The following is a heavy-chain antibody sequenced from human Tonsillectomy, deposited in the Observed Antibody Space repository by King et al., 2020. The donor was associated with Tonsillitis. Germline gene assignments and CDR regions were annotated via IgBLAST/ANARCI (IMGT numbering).Heavy chain of an antibody. CDR1: GFTFSSNS. V-gene: IGHV3-48*04. J-gene: IGHJ4*02. Sequence: VQLVESGGGLVQPGGSLRLSCAASGFTFSSNSINWVRQAPGKGLEWVSYISTTSSTMYYADSVRGRFTISRDNAKNSLSLQMNSLRAEDTAVYYCARDVSAWSGYYFDYWGQGILVTVSS. CDR2: ISTTSSTM. D-gene: IGHD6-19*01. CDR3: ARDVSAWSGYYFDY.